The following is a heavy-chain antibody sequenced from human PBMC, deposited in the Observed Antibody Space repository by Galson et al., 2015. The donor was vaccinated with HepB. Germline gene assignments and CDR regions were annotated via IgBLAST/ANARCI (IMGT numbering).Heavy chain of an antibody. Sequence: SLRLSCAASGFTFSSYAMHWVRQAPGKGLEWVAVISYDGSNKYYADSVKGRFTISRDNSKNTLYLQMNSLRAEDTAVYYCARERDSGYEKYYYYGMDVWGQGTTVTVSS. D-gene: IGHD5-12*01. CDR1: GFTFSSYA. J-gene: IGHJ6*02. CDR2: ISYDGSNK. CDR3: ARERDSGYEKYYYYGMDV. V-gene: IGHV3-30*04.